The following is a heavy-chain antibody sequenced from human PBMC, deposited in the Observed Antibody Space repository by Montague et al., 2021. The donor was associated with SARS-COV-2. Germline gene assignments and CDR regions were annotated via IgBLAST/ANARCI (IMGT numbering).Heavy chain of an antibody. CDR3: ARARGGTIFGVMVAYYGMDI. V-gene: IGHV4-59*01. CDR2: MYYSGST. CDR1: GGSISNYY. Sequence: SETLSLTCTVSGGSISNYYWSWIRQSPGKGLEWIAYMYYSGSTKYNPSLKSRATISVDTSKNQFSLTLSSMTAADTAVYYCARARGGTIFGVMVAYYGMDIWGQGTTVTVS. D-gene: IGHD3-3*01. J-gene: IGHJ6*02.